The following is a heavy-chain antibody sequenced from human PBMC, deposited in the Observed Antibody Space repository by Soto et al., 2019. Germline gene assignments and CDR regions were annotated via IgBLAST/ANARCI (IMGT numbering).Heavy chain of an antibody. Sequence: PSETLSLTCTVSGGSISSGDYYWSWIRQPPGKGLEWIGYIYHSGSTYYNPSLKSRVTISVDRSKNQFSLKLSSVTAADTAVYYCARVRREFDTSGPVDYWGQGTLVIVSS. CDR2: IYHSGST. J-gene: IGHJ4*02. D-gene: IGHD3-10*01. V-gene: IGHV4-30-2*01. CDR1: GGSISSGDYY. CDR3: ARVRREFDTSGPVDY.